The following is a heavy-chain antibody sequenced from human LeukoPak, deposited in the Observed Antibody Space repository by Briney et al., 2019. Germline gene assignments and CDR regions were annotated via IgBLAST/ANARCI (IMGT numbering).Heavy chain of an antibody. D-gene: IGHD1-26*01. J-gene: IGHJ4*02. Sequence: GGSLRLSCAASGFTFSSYEMNWVRQAPGKGLEWVSYISSSGSTIYYADSVKGRFTISRDNAKNSLYLQMNSLRAEDTAVYYCARRVKVGGWYFDYWGQGTLVTVSS. V-gene: IGHV3-48*03. CDR2: ISSSGSTI. CDR1: GFTFSSYE. CDR3: ARRVKVGGWYFDY.